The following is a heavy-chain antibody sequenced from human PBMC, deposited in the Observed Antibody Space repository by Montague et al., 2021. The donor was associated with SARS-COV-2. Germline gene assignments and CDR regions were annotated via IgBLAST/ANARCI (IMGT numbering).Heavy chain of an antibody. CDR2: MSSSKYI. CDR1: GFRFSSYN. D-gene: IGHD1-7*01. J-gene: IGHJ3*02. Sequence: SLRLSCAASGFRFSSYNMNWVRQALGKGLEWVSSMSSSKYIYYADSVKDRFTISRDNAKNSLYLQMNSLRAEDTAIYYCARNWNYGWAFDIWGQGTMVAVSS. CDR3: ARNWNYGWAFDI. V-gene: IGHV3-21*01.